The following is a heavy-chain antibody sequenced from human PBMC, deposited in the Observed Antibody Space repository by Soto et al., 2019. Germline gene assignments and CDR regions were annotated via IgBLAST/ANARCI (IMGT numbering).Heavy chain of an antibody. CDR3: AKATTNGGWFNPFDS. CDR2: LSGSGTST. CDR1: GFTFSSYS. V-gene: IGHV3-23*01. D-gene: IGHD6-19*01. J-gene: IGHJ4*02. Sequence: VGSLRLSCAASGFTFSSYSMNWVRQAPGKGLEWVSGLSGSGTSTYYADSVKGRFTISRDNSRDTLFLQMNSLTADDTAVYYCAKATTNGGWFNPFDSWGQGALVTVSS.